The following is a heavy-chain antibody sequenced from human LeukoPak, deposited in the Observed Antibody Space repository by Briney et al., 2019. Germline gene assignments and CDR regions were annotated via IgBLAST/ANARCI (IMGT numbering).Heavy chain of an antibody. CDR2: IDPSDSYT. CDR1: GYIFTSYW. D-gene: IGHD1-26*01. Sequence: GESLKISCKGSGYIFTSYWINWVRQMPGKGLEWMGTIDPSDSYTNYSPAFQGHVTMSSVKSISTAYLQWSSLKASDTAVYYCARREVVGATAFDYWGQGTLVTVSS. J-gene: IGHJ4*02. CDR3: ARREVVGATAFDY. V-gene: IGHV5-10-1*01.